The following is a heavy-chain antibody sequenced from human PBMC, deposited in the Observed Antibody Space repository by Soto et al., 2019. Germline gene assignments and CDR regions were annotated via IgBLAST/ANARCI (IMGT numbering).Heavy chain of an antibody. D-gene: IGHD2-21*02. V-gene: IGHV4-34*01. Sequence: EPLSLTCAISGGSFSGFYWTWIRQPPGEGLEWIGEINHSGTTNFNPSLRSRLTISLDSSKKHFSLKLTSMTAADAAVYYCARADRTLVTSYGLDVWGQGTTVTVSS. J-gene: IGHJ6*02. CDR2: INHSGTT. CDR3: ARADRTLVTSYGLDV. CDR1: GGSFSGFY.